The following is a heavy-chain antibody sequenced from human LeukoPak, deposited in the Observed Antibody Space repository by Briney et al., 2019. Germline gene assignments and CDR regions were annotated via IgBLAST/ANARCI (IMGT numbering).Heavy chain of an antibody. CDR1: GFTFSSYA. CDR3: AKELSRPLYYYDSSGYYPFDY. V-gene: IGHV3-23*01. J-gene: IGHJ4*02. D-gene: IGHD3-22*01. Sequence: GGSLRLSCAASGFTFSSYAMSWVRQAPGKGLEWVSAISGSGGSTYYADSVKGRFTISRDNSKNTLYLQMNSLRAEDTAVYYCAKELSRPLYYYDSSGYYPFDYWGQGTLVTVSS. CDR2: ISGSGGST.